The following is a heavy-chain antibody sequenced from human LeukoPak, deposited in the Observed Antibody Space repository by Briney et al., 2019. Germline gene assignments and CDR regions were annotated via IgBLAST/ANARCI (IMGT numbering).Heavy chain of an antibody. J-gene: IGHJ6*02. V-gene: IGHV1-8*01. CDR2: MNPNSGNT. Sequence: ASVKVSCKASGYTFTSYDTNWVRQATGQGLEWMGWMNPNSGNTGYAQKFQGRVTMTRNTSISTAYMELSSLRSEDTAVYYCASYHSSSVYYYYGMDVWGQGTTVTVSS. CDR3: ASYHSSSVYYYYGMDV. D-gene: IGHD6-6*01. CDR1: GYTFTSYD.